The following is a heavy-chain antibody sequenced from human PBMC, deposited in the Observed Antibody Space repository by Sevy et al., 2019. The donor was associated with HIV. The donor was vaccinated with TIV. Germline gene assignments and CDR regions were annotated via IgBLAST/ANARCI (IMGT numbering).Heavy chain of an antibody. CDR1: GYTFTTYN. Sequence: ASVKVSYKASGYTFTTYNIVWVRQAPGQGLEWLAWMSPYNGNKNYAQRVQGRVTMTTDTFTDTAFLELRSLKFDDTAVYYCARGSSSWYDYWGQGTLVTVSS. CDR3: ARGSSSWYDY. J-gene: IGHJ4*02. D-gene: IGHD2-2*01. CDR2: MSPYNGNK. V-gene: IGHV1-18*01.